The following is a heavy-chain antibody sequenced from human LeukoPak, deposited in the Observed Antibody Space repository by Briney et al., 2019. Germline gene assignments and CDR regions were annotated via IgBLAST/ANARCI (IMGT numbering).Heavy chain of an antibody. J-gene: IGHJ4*02. D-gene: IGHD3-3*01. CDR1: GGSISSSNW. CDR3: AIYDFWSANPGYFDY. CDR2: IYHSGST. Sequence: PSETLSLTCAVSGGSISSSNWWSWVRQPPGKGLEWIGEIYHSGSTNYNPSLKSRVTISVDKSKNQFSLKLSSVTAADTAVYYCAIYDFWSANPGYFDYWGQGTLVTVSS. V-gene: IGHV4-4*02.